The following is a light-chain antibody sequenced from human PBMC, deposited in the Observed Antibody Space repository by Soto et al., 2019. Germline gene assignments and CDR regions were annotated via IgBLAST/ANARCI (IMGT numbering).Light chain of an antibody. CDR2: GAS. CDR1: QTISSW. CDR3: QQYNNWPPIT. Sequence: DIQMTQSPSTLSGSVGDRVTITCRASQTISSWLAWYQQKPGKAPKLLIYGASTRATGIPARFSGSGSGTEFTLTISRLQSEDFAVYYCQQYNNWPPITFGQGTRLEIK. J-gene: IGKJ5*01. V-gene: IGKV1-5*01.